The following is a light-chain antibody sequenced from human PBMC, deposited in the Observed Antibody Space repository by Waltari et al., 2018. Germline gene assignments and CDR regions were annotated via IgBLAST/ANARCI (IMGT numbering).Light chain of an antibody. V-gene: IGLV1-40*01. Sequence: QSVLTQPPSVSGAPGQRVTISCTGSSSNIGAGYEVPCYQQLPGTAPKLLIYGNSIRPSGVPDRFSGSKSGTSASRAITGLQAEDEADYYCQSYDSSLSGSVVFGGGTKLTVL. CDR2: GNS. CDR1: SSNIGAGYE. CDR3: QSYDSSLSGSVV. J-gene: IGLJ2*01.